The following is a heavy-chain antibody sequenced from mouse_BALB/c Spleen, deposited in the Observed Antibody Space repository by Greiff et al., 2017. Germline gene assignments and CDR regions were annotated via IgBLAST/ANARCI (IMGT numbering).Heavy chain of an antibody. J-gene: IGHJ3*01. Sequence: VQLQQSGAELMKPGASVKISCKATGYTFSSYWIEWVKQRPGHGLEWIGEILPGSGSTNYNEKFKGKATFTADTSSNTAYMQLSSLTSEDSAVYYCARGYYGNFSWFAYWGQGTLVTVSA. CDR2: ILPGSGST. CDR1: GYTFSSYW. D-gene: IGHD2-1*01. CDR3: ARGYYGNFSWFAY. V-gene: IGHV1-9*01.